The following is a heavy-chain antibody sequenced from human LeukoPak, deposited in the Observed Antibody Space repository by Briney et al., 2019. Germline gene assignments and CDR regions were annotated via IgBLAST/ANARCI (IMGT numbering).Heavy chain of an antibody. D-gene: IGHD6-6*01. Sequence: VSVKVSCKASGYTFTGYYIHWVRQAPGQGLEWMGWIRPNSGGTKNAQKFQGRVTMTRDTSISTAYMELNRLTSDDTAVYYCATYSNSTLQYYYGLDVWGQGTTVTVSS. J-gene: IGHJ6*02. V-gene: IGHV1-2*02. CDR3: ATYSNSTLQYYYGLDV. CDR1: GYTFTGYY. CDR2: IRPNSGGT.